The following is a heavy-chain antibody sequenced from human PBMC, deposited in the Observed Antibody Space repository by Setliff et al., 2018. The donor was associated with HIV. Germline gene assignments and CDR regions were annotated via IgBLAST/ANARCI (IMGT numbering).Heavy chain of an antibody. CDR1: GGSFSGYY. Sequence: SETLSLTCAAYGGSFSGYYWGWIRQPPGKGLEWIGEIIHSRNTNYNPSLKSRVTVSVDTSKNQFSLKLSSVTAADTAVYYCARRSGWFYDYWGQGTLVTVS. D-gene: IGHD6-19*01. J-gene: IGHJ4*02. CDR2: IIHSRNT. V-gene: IGHV4-34*12. CDR3: ARRSGWFYDY.